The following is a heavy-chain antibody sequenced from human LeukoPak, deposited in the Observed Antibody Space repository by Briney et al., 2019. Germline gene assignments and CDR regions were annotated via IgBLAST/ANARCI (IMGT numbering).Heavy chain of an antibody. CDR2: IHHSWST. V-gene: IGHV4-4*02. CDR3: ARAPLSGTYYTDAFDI. Sequence: SGTLSLTCAVSGGTISTNNVCTWVRQPPGKGLEWIWKIHHSWSTDYNPSLKSRVTISPDKSKNQFSLTLTSVTAADTAVYFCARAPLSGTYYTDAFDIWGQGTMVTVSS. J-gene: IGHJ3*02. D-gene: IGHD1-26*01. CDR1: GGTISTNNV.